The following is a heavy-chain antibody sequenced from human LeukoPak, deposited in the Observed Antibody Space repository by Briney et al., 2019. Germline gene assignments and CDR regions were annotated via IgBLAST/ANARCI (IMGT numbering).Heavy chain of an antibody. V-gene: IGHV3-20*04. CDR2: INWNGGST. D-gene: IGHD6-19*01. J-gene: IGHJ6*03. CDR3: ARLYSSGYTRGYYYYMDV. Sequence: GGSLRLSCAASGFTFDDYGMSWVRQAPGKGLEWVSGINWNGGSTGYADSVKGRFTISRDNAKNSLYLQMNSLRAEDTAVYYCARLYSSGYTRGYYYYMDVWGKGTTVTISS. CDR1: GFTFDDYG.